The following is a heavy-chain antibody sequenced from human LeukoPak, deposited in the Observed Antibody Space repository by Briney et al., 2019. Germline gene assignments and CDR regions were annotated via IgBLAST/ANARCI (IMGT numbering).Heavy chain of an antibody. CDR1: GGTFSSYA. CDR2: IIPIFGTA. V-gene: IGHV1-69*01. Sequence: SVKVSCKASGGTFSSYAISWVRQAPGQGLEWMGGIIPIFGTANYAQKFQGRVTITADESTSTAYMELSSLRSEDTAVYYCARSSNPSLVVPAAILDWFDPWGQGTLVTVSS. J-gene: IGHJ5*02. CDR3: ARSSNPSLVVPAAILDWFDP. D-gene: IGHD2-2*01.